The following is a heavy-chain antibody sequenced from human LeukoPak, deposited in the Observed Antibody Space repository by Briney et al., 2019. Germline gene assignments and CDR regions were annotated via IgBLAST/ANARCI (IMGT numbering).Heavy chain of an antibody. CDR2: IHNSEST. J-gene: IGHJ5*02. Sequence: SETLSLTCTVSGGSISTSYYYWGWIRQPPGKGLEWIGNIHNSESTYYNPSLKSRVTISVDTSKNQFSLKLSSVTAADTAVYYCARERIVVVPAAIPYNWFDPWGQGTLVTVSS. CDR1: GGSISTSYYY. D-gene: IGHD2-2*02. V-gene: IGHV4-39*02. CDR3: ARERIVVVPAAIPYNWFDP.